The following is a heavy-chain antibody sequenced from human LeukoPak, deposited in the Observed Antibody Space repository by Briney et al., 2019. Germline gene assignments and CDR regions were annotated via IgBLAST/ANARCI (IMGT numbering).Heavy chain of an antibody. J-gene: IGHJ5*02. CDR1: GYTFTSYD. CDR2: MNPNSGNT. Sequence: ASVKVSCKASGYTFTSYDINWVRQATGQGLEWMGWMNPNSGNTGYAQKFQGRVTMTRNTSISTAYMELSSLRSEDTAVYYCASGPYCSSTSCTFDPWGQGTLVTVSS. D-gene: IGHD2-2*01. CDR3: ASGPYCSSTSCTFDP. V-gene: IGHV1-8*01.